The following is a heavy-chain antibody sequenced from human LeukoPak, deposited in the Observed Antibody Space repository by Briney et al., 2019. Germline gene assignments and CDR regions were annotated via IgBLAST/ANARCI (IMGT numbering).Heavy chain of an antibody. CDR2: IIPIFGTA. D-gene: IGHD6-19*01. CDR3: ARVRPGIAVAGTGFDY. Sequence: ASVKVSCKASGGTFSSYAISWVRQAPGQGLEWMGGIIPIFGTANYAQKFQGRVTITADESTSTAYMELSSLRSEDTAVYYCARVRPGIAVAGTGFDYWGQGTLVTVSS. J-gene: IGHJ4*02. CDR1: GGTFSSYA. V-gene: IGHV1-69*13.